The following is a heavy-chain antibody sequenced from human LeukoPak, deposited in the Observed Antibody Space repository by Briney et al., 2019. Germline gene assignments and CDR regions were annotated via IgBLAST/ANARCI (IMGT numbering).Heavy chain of an antibody. CDR3: ARGATRWVVVPAATDY. CDR1: GYTFTSYG. D-gene: IGHD2-2*01. J-gene: IGHJ4*02. V-gene: IGHV1-18*01. CDR2: ISAYNGNT. Sequence: ASVKVSCKASGYTFTSYGISWVRQAPGQGLEWMGWISAYNGNTNYAQKLQGRVTMTTDTSMSTAYMELRSLRSDDTAVYYCARGATRWVVVPAATDYWGQGTLVTVSS.